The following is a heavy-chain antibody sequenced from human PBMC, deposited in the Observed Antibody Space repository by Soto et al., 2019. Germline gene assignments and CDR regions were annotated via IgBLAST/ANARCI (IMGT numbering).Heavy chain of an antibody. CDR1: GGSISSSNW. Sequence: QVQLQESGPGLVKPSGTLSLTCAVSGGSISSSNWWSWVRQPPGKGLEWIGDIYHRGSTNYNPSLRMRVTISVNRSKNQFSLKLSSVTAADTAVYYCAPYSYGRGYWGQGTLVTVSS. J-gene: IGHJ4*02. CDR3: APYSYGRGY. CDR2: IYHRGST. V-gene: IGHV4-4*02. D-gene: IGHD5-18*01.